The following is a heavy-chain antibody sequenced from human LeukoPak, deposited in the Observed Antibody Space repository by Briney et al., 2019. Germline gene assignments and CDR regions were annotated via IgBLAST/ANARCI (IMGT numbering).Heavy chain of an antibody. J-gene: IGHJ2*01. CDR2: IYYSGST. Sequence: PSETLSLTCIVSGYSISSGYYWSWIRQPPGKGLEWIAYIYYSGSTNYNPSLKSRVTISVDTSKNQFSLKLSSVTAADTAVYYCARVYYSNSYDYWYFDLWGRGTLVTVSS. CDR3: ARVYYSNSYDYWYFDL. CDR1: GYSISSGYY. D-gene: IGHD6-13*01. V-gene: IGHV4-61*01.